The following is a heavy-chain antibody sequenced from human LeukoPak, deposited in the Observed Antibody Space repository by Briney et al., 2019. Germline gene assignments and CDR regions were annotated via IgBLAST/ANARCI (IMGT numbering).Heavy chain of an antibody. D-gene: IGHD3-10*01. CDR1: GYTFTSYA. J-gene: IGHJ3*02. V-gene: IGHV1-3*01. CDR3: ARARTTMVRGGRAFDI. Sequence: ASVKVSCKASGYTFTSYAMHWVRQAPGQRLEWMGWINAGNGNTKYSQKFQGRVTITRDTSASTAYMELSSLRSEDTAVYYCARARTTMVRGGRAFDIWGQGTMVTVSS. CDR2: INAGNGNT.